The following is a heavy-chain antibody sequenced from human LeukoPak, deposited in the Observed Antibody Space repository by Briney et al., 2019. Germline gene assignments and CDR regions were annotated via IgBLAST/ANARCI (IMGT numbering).Heavy chain of an antibody. Sequence: SETLPLTCTVSGGSISSYYWSWIRQPPGKGLEWIGYIYYSGSTSYNPSLRSRVTISIDISKNQFSLKLSSVTAADTAVYYCARDLRTVAANSHDAFDIWGQGTMVTVSS. CDR1: GGSISSYY. V-gene: IGHV4-59*01. J-gene: IGHJ3*02. D-gene: IGHD6-19*01. CDR2: IYYSGST. CDR3: ARDLRTVAANSHDAFDI.